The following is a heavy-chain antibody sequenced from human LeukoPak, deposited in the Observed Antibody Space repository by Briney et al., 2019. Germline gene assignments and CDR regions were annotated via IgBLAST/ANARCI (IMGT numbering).Heavy chain of an antibody. CDR3: ARAEGDRITIFESGFDP. D-gene: IGHD3-3*01. J-gene: IGHJ5*02. CDR1: GGTFSSYA. Sequence: GASVKVSCKASGGTFSSYAISWVRQAPGQGLEWMGGIIPIFGTANYAQKFQGRVTITADESTSTAYMELSSLRSEDTAVYYCARAEGDRITIFESGFDPWGQGTLVTVYS. V-gene: IGHV1-69*01. CDR2: IIPIFGTA.